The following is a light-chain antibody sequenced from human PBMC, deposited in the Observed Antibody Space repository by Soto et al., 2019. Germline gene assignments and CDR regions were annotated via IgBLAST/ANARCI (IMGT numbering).Light chain of an antibody. V-gene: IGKV1-8*01. Sequence: AIRMTQSPSSFSASTGDRVTITCRASQGISSYLAWYQQKPGKAPKLLIYAASTLQSGVPSRFSGSGSGTDFTLTISCLQSEDFATYYCQQYYSYSEALGQGTKVDIK. CDR3: QQYYSYSEA. CDR1: QGISSY. J-gene: IGKJ1*01. CDR2: AAS.